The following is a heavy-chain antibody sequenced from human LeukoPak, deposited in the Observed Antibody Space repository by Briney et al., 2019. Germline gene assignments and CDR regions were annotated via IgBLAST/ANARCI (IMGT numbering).Heavy chain of an antibody. CDR1: AFIFSGHW. J-gene: IGHJ5*02. Sequence: GGSLRLSCEGSAFIFSGHWMNWVRQTPGKGLEWVASIKEDGSERQYVDSVKGRFSISRDNTKGSLFLQLNSLRAEDTAVYYCARARIKRITMVRGVFNWFDPWGQGTLVTVSS. CDR3: ARARIKRITMVRGVFNWFDP. CDR2: IKEDGSER. V-gene: IGHV3-7*03. D-gene: IGHD3-10*01.